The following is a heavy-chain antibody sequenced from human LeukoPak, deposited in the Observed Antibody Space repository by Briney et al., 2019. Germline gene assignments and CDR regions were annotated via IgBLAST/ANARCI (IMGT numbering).Heavy chain of an antibody. CDR1: GYSFTSYW. D-gene: IGHD3-9*01. J-gene: IGHJ4*02. Sequence: GESLKISCKGSGYSFTSYWIGWVRQMPGKGLEWMGIIYPGDSDTRYSPSFQGQVTISADKSISTAYPQWSSLKASDTAMYYCAVDDILTGYFPKRWGQGTLVTVSS. CDR2: IYPGDSDT. V-gene: IGHV5-51*01. CDR3: AVDDILTGYFPKR.